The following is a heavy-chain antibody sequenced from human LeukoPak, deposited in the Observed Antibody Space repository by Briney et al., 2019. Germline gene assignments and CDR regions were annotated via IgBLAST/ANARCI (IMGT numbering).Heavy chain of an antibody. V-gene: IGHV4-59*08. CDR2: IYYSGST. Sequence: PSETLSLTCTVSGGSISSYYWSWIRQPPGKGLEWIGYIYYSGSTNYNPSLKSRVTISADTSKNQFSLKLSSVTAADTAVYYCAGTYYYDSSGYYPLDYWGQGTLVTVSS. J-gene: IGHJ4*02. D-gene: IGHD3-22*01. CDR3: AGTYYYDSSGYYPLDY. CDR1: GGSISSYY.